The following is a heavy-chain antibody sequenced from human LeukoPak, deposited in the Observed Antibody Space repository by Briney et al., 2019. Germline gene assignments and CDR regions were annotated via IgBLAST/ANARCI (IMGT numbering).Heavy chain of an antibody. D-gene: IGHD3-3*01. CDR1: GFTFSSYA. CDR2: ISGSGGST. J-gene: IGHJ1*01. CDR3: AKDPYYDFWSGYPHAEYFQH. V-gene: IGHV3-23*01. Sequence: GGSLRLSCAASGFTFSSYAMSWVRQAPGKGLEWVSAISGSGGSTYYAAPVKGRFTISRDNSKNTLYLQMNSLRAEDTAVYYCAKDPYYDFWSGYPHAEYFQHWGQGTLVTVSS.